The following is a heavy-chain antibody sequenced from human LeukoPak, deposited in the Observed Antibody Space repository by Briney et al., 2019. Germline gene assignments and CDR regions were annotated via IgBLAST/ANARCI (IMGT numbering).Heavy chain of an antibody. Sequence: GGSLRLPCAASGFTFSSYAMSWVRQAPGKGLEWVSAISGSGGSTYYADSVKGRFTISRDNSKNTLYLQMNSLRAEDTAVYYCAKDTGYYDSSGYNFDYWGQGTLVTVSS. V-gene: IGHV3-23*01. CDR1: GFTFSSYA. CDR3: AKDTGYYDSSGYNFDY. D-gene: IGHD3-22*01. CDR2: ISGSGGST. J-gene: IGHJ4*02.